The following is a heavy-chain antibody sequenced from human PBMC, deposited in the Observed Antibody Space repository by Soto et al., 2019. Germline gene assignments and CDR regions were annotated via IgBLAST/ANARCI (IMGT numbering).Heavy chain of an antibody. CDR2: ISYDGSNK. CDR3: ARAEGDYHYYYYGMDV. Sequence: QVQLVESGGGVVQPGRSLSLSCAASGFTFSSYAMHWVRQAPGKGLEWVAVISYDGSNKYYADSVKGRFTISRDNSKNTLYLQMNSLRAEDTAVYYCARAEGDYHYYYYGMDVWGQGTTVTVSS. CDR1: GFTFSSYA. V-gene: IGHV3-30-3*01. D-gene: IGHD4-17*01. J-gene: IGHJ6*02.